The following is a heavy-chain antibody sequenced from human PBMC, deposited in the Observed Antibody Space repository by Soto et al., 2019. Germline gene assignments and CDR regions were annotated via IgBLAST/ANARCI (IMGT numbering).Heavy chain of an antibody. CDR2: IKSKTDGGTT. J-gene: IGHJ5*02. Sequence: PGGSLRLSCAASGFTFSNAWMSWVRQAPGKGLEWVGRIKSKTDGGTTDYAAPVKGRFTISRDDSKNTLYLQMNSLKTEDTAVYYCTTDPYCYDSSGYYYGWFDPWGQGTLVTVSS. V-gene: IGHV3-15*01. CDR1: GFTFSNAW. CDR3: TTDPYCYDSSGYYYGWFDP. D-gene: IGHD3-22*01.